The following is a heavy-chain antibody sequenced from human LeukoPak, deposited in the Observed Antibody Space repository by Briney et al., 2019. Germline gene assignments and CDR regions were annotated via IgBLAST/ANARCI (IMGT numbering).Heavy chain of an antibody. Sequence: ASVKVSCKASGYTFTGYYMHWVRQASGQGLEWMGWINPNSGGTNYAQKFQGRVTMTRDTSISTAYMELSRLRSDDTAVYYCARELNLGYCSSTSCGSNWFDPWGQGTLVTVSS. CDR1: GYTFTGYY. D-gene: IGHD2-2*01. CDR2: INPNSGGT. V-gene: IGHV1-2*02. CDR3: ARELNLGYCSSTSCGSNWFDP. J-gene: IGHJ5*02.